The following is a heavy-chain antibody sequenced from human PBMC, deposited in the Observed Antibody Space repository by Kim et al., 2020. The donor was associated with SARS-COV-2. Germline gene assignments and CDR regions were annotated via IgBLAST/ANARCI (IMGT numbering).Heavy chain of an antibody. Sequence: GGSLRLSCAASGFRFSSYSMDWVRQTPGKGLEWLSYINSKSDSKYYADSVKGRFTISRDNAKNSLYLQMDSLRDDDTATYYCARDQGEKTTVEFDSWGQGTLVTVSS. CDR3: ARDQGEKTTVEFDS. CDR1: GFRFSSYS. CDR2: INSKSDSK. D-gene: IGHD4-4*01. V-gene: IGHV3-48*02. J-gene: IGHJ4*02.